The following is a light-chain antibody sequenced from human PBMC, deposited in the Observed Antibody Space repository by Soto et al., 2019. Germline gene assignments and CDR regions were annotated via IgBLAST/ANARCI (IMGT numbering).Light chain of an antibody. Sequence: QSVLTQPASVSGSPGQSITISCTGTSSDVGGYNYVSWYQQHPGKAPKLMLYEVSNRPSGVSNRFSGSKSGNTASLTISGLQAEDEADYYCSSYTSSSTPVFGTGTKLTVL. J-gene: IGLJ1*01. CDR2: EVS. V-gene: IGLV2-14*01. CDR3: SSYTSSSTPV. CDR1: SSDVGGYNY.